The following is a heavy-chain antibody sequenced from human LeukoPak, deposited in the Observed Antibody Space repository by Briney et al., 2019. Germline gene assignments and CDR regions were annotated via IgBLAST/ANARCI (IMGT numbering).Heavy chain of an antibody. CDR1: GYTFTGYY. CDR3: ARGNRIAARRSAWFDP. V-gene: IGHV1-2*02. Sequence: ASVKVSCKASGYTFTGYYMHWVRQAPGQGLEWMGWINPNRGGTNYAQKFQGRVTMTRDTSISTAYMEPSRLRSDDTAVYYCARGNRIAARRSAWFDPWGQGTLVTVSS. D-gene: IGHD6-6*01. J-gene: IGHJ5*02. CDR2: INPNRGGT.